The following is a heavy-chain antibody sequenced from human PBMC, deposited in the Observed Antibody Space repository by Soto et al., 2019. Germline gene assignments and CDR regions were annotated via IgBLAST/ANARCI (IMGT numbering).Heavy chain of an antibody. CDR3: ARDPGRYYYMDD. V-gene: IGHV4-31*03. J-gene: IGHJ6*03. Sequence: QVQLQESGPGLVKPSQTLSLTCTVSVGSISSGGYYWSWIRQHPGKGLEWIGYIYYSGSTYYNPSLKSRVTISVDTSKNQFSLKLSSVTAADTAVYHCARDPGRYYYMDDWGKGNTVTVSS. CDR2: IYYSGST. CDR1: VGSISSGGYY.